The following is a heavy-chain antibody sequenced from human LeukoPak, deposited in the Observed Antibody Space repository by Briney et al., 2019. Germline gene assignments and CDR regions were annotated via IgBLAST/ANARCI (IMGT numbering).Heavy chain of an antibody. CDR2: ISSSSSYI. CDR3: ASSDYGGFDY. Sequence: GGSLRLSCAASGFTFSDYYMSWIRQAPGKGLEWVSSISSSSSYIFYADSVKGRFTISRDNAKNSLYLQMNSLRAEDTAVYHCASSDYGGFDYWGQGTLVTVSS. CDR1: GFTFSDYY. V-gene: IGHV3-11*06. D-gene: IGHD4-17*01. J-gene: IGHJ4*02.